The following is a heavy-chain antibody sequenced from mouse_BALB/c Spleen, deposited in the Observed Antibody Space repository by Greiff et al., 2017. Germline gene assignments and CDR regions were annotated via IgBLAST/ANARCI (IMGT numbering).Heavy chain of an antibody. V-gene: IGHV1S135*01. J-gene: IGHJ3*01. CDR3: ARSTTAFAY. Sequence: EVQRVESGPELMKPGASVKISCKASGYSFTSYYMHWVKQSHGKSLEWIGYIDPFNGGTSYNQKFKGKATLTVDKSSSTAYMHLSSLTSEDSAVYYCARSTTAFAYWGQGTLVTVSA. CDR1: GYSFTSYY. D-gene: IGHD1-2*01. CDR2: IDPFNGGT.